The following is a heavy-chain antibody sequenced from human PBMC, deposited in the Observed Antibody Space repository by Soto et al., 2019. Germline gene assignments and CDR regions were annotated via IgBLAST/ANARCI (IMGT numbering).Heavy chain of an antibody. D-gene: IGHD3-10*01. CDR1: GFTFSSSA. CDR3: AKPFRGIFIDFDY. CDR2: ISGSGGST. Sequence: EVQLLESGGGLVQPGGSLRLSCAASGFTFSSSAMSWVRQAPGKGLEWVSGISGSGGSTDYADSVKGRFTISRDNSKNTLYLQMNSLRAEDTAVVYCAKPFRGIFIDFDYWGQGTLVTVSS. V-gene: IGHV3-23*01. J-gene: IGHJ4*02.